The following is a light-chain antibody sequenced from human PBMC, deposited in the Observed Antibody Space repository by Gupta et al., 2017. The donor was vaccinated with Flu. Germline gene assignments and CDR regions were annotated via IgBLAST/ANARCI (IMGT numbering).Light chain of an antibody. Sequence: QLVLPQSPSASASLGASVKLTCTLSSGHSSYAIAWHQQQPEKGPRYLMKLNSDGSHSKGDGIPDRVSGSSSGAERYLTISSLQSEDEDDYYCQTWGTGIQVFGTGTKVTVL. CDR1: SGHSSYA. J-gene: IGLJ1*01. CDR2: LNSDGSH. CDR3: QTWGTGIQV. V-gene: IGLV4-69*01.